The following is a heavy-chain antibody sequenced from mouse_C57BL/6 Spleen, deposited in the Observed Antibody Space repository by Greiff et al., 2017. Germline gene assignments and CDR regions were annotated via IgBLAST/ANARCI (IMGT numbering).Heavy chain of an antibody. J-gene: IGHJ1*03. CDR2: IYPGDGDT. Sequence: VKLVESGPELVKPGASVKISCKASGYAFSSSWMHWVKQRPGKGLEWIGRIYPGDGDTNYNGKFKGTSTLTADKSSRTAYMQLSSLTSEDSAVYFCAGYDYGWYFDVWGTGTTVTVSS. V-gene: IGHV1-82*01. D-gene: IGHD2-4*01. CDR1: GYAFSSSW. CDR3: AGYDYGWYFDV.